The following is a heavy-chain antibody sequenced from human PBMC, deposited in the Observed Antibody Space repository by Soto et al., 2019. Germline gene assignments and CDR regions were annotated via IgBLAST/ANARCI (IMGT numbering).Heavy chain of an antibody. V-gene: IGHV1-69*06. CDR2: IIPIFGTA. Sequence: ASVKVSCKASGGTFSSYAISWVRQAPGQGLEWMGGIIPIFGTANYAQKFQGRVTITADKSTSTAYMELSSLRSEDTAVYYCARAALPVSITMIVPGNWFDPWGQGTLVTVSS. CDR1: GGTFSSYA. D-gene: IGHD3-22*01. J-gene: IGHJ5*02. CDR3: ARAALPVSITMIVPGNWFDP.